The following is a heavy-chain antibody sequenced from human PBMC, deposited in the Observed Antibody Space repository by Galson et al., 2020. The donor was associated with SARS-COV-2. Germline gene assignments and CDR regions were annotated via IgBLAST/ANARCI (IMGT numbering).Heavy chain of an antibody. CDR3: ARVGDCSGGICYGAEYFQH. J-gene: IGHJ1*01. CDR1: GFTFSDYF. Sequence: SLKISCAASGFTFSDYFMSLVRQAPGKGLEWVSYISSSGSSINYADSVKGRSTISRDNAKNSLNLQMNSLRVEDTAVYYCARVGDCSGGICYGAEYFQHWGQGTLVTVSS. V-gene: IGHV3-11*04. CDR2: ISSSGSSI. D-gene: IGHD2-15*01.